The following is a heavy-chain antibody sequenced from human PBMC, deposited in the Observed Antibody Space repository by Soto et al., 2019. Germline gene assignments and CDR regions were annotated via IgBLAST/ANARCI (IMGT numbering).Heavy chain of an antibody. CDR3: ARVLRYSSGWPEYFQH. J-gene: IGHJ1*01. CDR1: GYTFTGYY. CDR2: INPNSGGT. Sequence: VASVKVSCKASGYTFTGYYMHWVRQAPGQGLEWMGWINPNSGGTNYAQKFQGRVTMTRDTSISTAYMELSRLRSDDTAVYYCARVLRYSSGWPEYFQHWGQGTLVTVSS. D-gene: IGHD6-19*01. V-gene: IGHV1-2*02.